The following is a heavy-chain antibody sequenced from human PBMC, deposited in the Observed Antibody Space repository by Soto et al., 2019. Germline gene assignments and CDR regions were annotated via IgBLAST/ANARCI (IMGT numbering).Heavy chain of an antibody. J-gene: IGHJ5*02. CDR3: ARGGGRGYNELDP. D-gene: IGHD5-12*01. CDR1: GYTFTAYY. V-gene: IGHV1-2*02. CDR2: INPNSGGT. Sequence: QVQLVQSGTEVEKPGASVKVSCKASGYTFTAYYMHWVRQAPGQGLEWMGWINPNSGGTYHAQNFQGRVTMTRDTSNTTSYMELASLSSDDTAVYYCARGGGRGYNELDPWGHGTLVIVSS.